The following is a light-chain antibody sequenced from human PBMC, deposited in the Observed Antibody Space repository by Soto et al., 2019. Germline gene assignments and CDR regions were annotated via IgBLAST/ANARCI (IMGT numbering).Light chain of an antibody. CDR2: DAS. CDR1: QNIRSR. V-gene: IGKV1-5*01. Sequence: KVNGSWSSLSGSVGGRGTITFWVSQNIRSRLAWCQQKPGKAPKLLIYDASSLESGVPQRFSVSGSGTEFTLTISILQTDDFSPYYGQQYHSYWTFGQGTKVDIK. CDR3: QQYHSYWT. J-gene: IGKJ1*01.